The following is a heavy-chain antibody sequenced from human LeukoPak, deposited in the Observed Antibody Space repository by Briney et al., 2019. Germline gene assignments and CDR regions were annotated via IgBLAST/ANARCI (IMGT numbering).Heavy chain of an antibody. D-gene: IGHD6-13*01. CDR3: ARGRGDSSRWYSYYYYYMDV. CDR1: GGSFSGYY. V-gene: IGHV4-34*01. CDR2: INHSGST. Sequence: KPSETLSLSCAVYGGSFSGYYWSWIRQPPGKGLEWVGEINHSGSTNYNPSLKSRVTISVDTSKNQFSLKLSSVTAADTAVYYCARGRGDSSRWYSYYYYYMDVWGKGTTVTVSS. J-gene: IGHJ6*03.